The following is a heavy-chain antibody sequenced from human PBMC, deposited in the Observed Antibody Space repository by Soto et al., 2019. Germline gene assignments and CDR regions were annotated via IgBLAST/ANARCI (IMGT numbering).Heavy chain of an antibody. Sequence: QVRLQESGPGLVKPSETLSLTCTVSGASVSSDSYSWAWIRQPPGKGLEWIGCFYFTGSTKTNPSLQSRVSISVDESKNQMSLKLNSVTAADTAVYYCAKDPRFYVMDVWGQGTTVTVSS. CDR2: FYFTGST. J-gene: IGHJ6*02. V-gene: IGHV4-61*01. CDR1: GASVSSDSYS. CDR3: AKDPRFYVMDV.